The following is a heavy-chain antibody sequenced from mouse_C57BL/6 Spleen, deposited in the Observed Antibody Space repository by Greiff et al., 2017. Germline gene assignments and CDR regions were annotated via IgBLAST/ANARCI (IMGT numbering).Heavy chain of an antibody. V-gene: IGHV1-55*01. CDR2: IYPGSGST. D-gene: IGHD2-12*01. J-gene: IGHJ2*01. CDR3: ARRPIYVRYFDY. Sequence: QVQLQQPGAELVKPGASVKMSCKASGYTFTSYWITWVKQRPGQGLEWIGDIYPGSGSTNYNEKFKSKATLTVDTSSSTAYMQLSSLTSEDSAVYYCARRPIYVRYFDYWGQGTTLTVSS. CDR1: GYTFTSYW.